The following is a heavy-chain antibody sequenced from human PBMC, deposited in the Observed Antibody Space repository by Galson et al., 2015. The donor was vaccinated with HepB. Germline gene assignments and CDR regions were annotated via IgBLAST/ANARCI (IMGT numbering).Heavy chain of an antibody. D-gene: IGHD3-3*01. CDR1: GFTFSSYA. CDR2: ISYDGSNK. J-gene: IGHJ6*02. CDR3: AGDFADYDFWSGYPPIRDYYYYGMDV. Sequence: SLRLSCAASGFTFSSYAMHWVRQAPGKGLEWVAVISYDGSNKYYADSVKGRFTISRDNSKNTLYLQMNSLRAEDTAVYYCAGDFADYDFWSGYPPIRDYYYYGMDVWGQGTTVTVSS. V-gene: IGHV3-30-3*01.